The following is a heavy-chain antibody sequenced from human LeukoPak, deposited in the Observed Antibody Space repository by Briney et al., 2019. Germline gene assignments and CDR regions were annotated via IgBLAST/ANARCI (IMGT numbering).Heavy chain of an antibody. D-gene: IGHD2-2*01. Sequence: ASVKVSCKASGYTFTSYGISWVRQAPGQGLEWMGWISAYNGNTNYAQKLQGRVTMTTDTSTSTAYMELRSLRSDDTAVYYCARDQTDDCSSTSCYAFDIWGQGTMVTVSS. CDR1: GYTFTSYG. CDR2: ISAYNGNT. V-gene: IGHV1-18*01. J-gene: IGHJ3*02. CDR3: ARDQTDDCSSTSCYAFDI.